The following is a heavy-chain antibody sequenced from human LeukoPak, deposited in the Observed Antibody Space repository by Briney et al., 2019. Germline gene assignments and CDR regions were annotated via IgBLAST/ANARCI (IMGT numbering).Heavy chain of an antibody. J-gene: IGHJ5*02. Sequence: GGSLRLSCAASGFTFADYAMHWVRQAPGKGLEWVSGISWNSGSIGYADSVKGRFTISRDNAKNSLYLQMNSLRAEDTALYYCAKSSAPMSGWFDPWGQGTLVTVSS. D-gene: IGHD2-2*01. CDR1: GFTFADYA. CDR2: ISWNSGSI. V-gene: IGHV3-9*01. CDR3: AKSSAPMSGWFDP.